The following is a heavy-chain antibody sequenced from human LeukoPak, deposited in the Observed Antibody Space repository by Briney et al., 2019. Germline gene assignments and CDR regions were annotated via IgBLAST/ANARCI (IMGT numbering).Heavy chain of an antibody. CDR2: IYYSGST. Sequence: SETLSLTCTVSGGSISSSSYYWGWIRQPPGKGLEWIGSIYYSGSTYYNPSLKSRVTISVDTSKNQFSLKLSSVTAADTAVYYCARDASEVYFDYWGQGTLVTVSS. V-gene: IGHV4-39*07. J-gene: IGHJ4*02. CDR3: ARDASEVYFDY. CDR1: GGSISSSSYY.